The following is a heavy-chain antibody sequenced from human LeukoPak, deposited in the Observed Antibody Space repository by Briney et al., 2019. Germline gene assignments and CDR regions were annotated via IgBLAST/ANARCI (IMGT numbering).Heavy chain of an antibody. V-gene: IGHV4-39*01. Sequence: PSETLSLTCTVSDGSISSSLCYWGWIRQPPGKGLEWIGIIYYSGSTYYNPSLKSRVTISVETSKNQVSLRLSSVTAADTAVYYCARHSRGSEYGMDVWGQGTTITVSS. D-gene: IGHD3-10*01. J-gene: IGHJ6*02. CDR2: IYYSGST. CDR1: DGSISSSLCY. CDR3: ARHSRGSEYGMDV.